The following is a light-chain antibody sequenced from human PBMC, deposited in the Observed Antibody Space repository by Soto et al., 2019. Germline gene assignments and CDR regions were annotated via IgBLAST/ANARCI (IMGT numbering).Light chain of an antibody. V-gene: IGLV3-21*02. J-gene: IGLJ1*01. CDR1: NIGSKS. CDR2: DDS. Sequence: SYELTQSPSVSVAPGQTVSITCGGYNIGSKSVHWYQQKPGQAPVLLVYDDSDRRSGIPERFSGSNSGNTATLTITRVEAGDEADYHCLVWDSRSEHYVFGTGTKVTVL. CDR3: LVWDSRSEHYV.